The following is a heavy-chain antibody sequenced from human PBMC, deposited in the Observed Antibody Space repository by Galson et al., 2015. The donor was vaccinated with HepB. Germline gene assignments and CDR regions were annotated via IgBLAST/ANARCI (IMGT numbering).Heavy chain of an antibody. J-gene: IGHJ4*02. D-gene: IGHD3/OR15-3a*01. CDR2: INWNDDK. Sequence: PALVKPTQTLTLTCTFSGFSLRVSGMGVGWIRQPPGKALEWLAFINWNDDKRYNPSPKNRLTIIKDTFKNQVVLRMTNMDPADTATYYCARSLGLVGPYFDYWGQGSPITVSS. CDR3: ARSLGLVGPYFDY. V-gene: IGHV2-5*01. CDR1: GFSLRVSGMG.